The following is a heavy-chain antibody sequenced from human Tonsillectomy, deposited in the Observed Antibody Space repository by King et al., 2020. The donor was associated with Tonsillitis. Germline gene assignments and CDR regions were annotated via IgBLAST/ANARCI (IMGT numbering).Heavy chain of an antibody. CDR1: GCTFSDYF. J-gene: IGHJ6*03. CDR3: ARGRLGGNSDYLYMDV. Sequence: VQLVESGGGLVKPGGSLRLSCAASGCTFSDYFMTWIRQAPGKGLGWVFYISGSVRSIDYGDSVRGRFTISRDNAKNSLYLQMNSLRDEDTAVYFCARGRLGGNSDYLYMDVWAKGTTVTVSS. CDR2: ISGSVRSI. V-gene: IGHV3-11*01. D-gene: IGHD4-23*01.